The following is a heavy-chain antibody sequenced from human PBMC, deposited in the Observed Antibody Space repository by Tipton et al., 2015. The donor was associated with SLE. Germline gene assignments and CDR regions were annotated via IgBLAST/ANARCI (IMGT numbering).Heavy chain of an antibody. CDR1: GFTFDDYA. Sequence: SLRLSCAASGFTFDDYAMHWVRQAPGKGLEWVSGISWNSGSIGYADSVKGRFTISRDNAKNSLYLQMNSLRAEDTALYYCAKAYCGGDCYHAEYFQHWGQGTLVTVSS. CDR2: ISWNSGSI. CDR3: AKAYCGGDCYHAEYFQH. D-gene: IGHD2-21*01. V-gene: IGHV3-9*01. J-gene: IGHJ1*01.